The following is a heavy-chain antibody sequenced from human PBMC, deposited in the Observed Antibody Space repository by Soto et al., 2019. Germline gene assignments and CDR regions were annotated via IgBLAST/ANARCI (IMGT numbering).Heavy chain of an antibody. D-gene: IGHD1-26*01. Sequence: TSETLSLTCTFSGGSVSSANYYWGWIRQPPGKGLEWIGSIYYSGNTNYNPSLNSRVTISVDTSKNQFSLRLSSVTAADTAVYYCARVSGSYYHVYYFDYWGQGTLVTVSS. V-gene: IGHV4-61*01. J-gene: IGHJ4*02. CDR2: IYYSGNT. CDR1: GGSVSSANYY. CDR3: ARVSGSYYHVYYFDY.